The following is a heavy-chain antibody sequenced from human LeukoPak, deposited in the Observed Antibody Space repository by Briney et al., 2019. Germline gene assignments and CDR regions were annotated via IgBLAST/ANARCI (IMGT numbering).Heavy chain of an antibody. CDR1: GLTFSRYA. D-gene: IGHD6-19*01. CDR2: ISGRGSST. CDR3: AKAAYTSGLWYFDS. J-gene: IGHJ4*02. V-gene: IGHV3-23*01. Sequence: QPGGSLRLSCVASGLTFSRYAMSWVRQAPGQGLEWVSAISGRGSSTNYADSVKGRFTISRDNSKNTLYLQMNSQRAEDTAVYYCAKAAYTSGLWYFDSWGQGILVTVSS.